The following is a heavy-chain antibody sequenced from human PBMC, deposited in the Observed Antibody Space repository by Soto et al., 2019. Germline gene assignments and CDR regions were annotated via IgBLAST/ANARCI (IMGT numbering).Heavy chain of an antibody. CDR3: ARGMQGSRYFDL. Sequence: EVQLVESGGGLVQPGGSLRLSCEASGYIFSSYLMHWVRQAPGKGLVWVARTNNDGSSTTYADSVKGRFTISRDNAKTTLYLQMNSLRAEDTAVYYCARGMQGSRYFDLWGRGTLVTVSS. J-gene: IGHJ2*01. V-gene: IGHV3-74*01. CDR2: TNNDGSST. CDR1: GYIFSSYL.